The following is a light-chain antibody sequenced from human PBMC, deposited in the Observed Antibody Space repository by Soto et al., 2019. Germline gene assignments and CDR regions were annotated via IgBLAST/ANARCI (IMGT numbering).Light chain of an antibody. Sequence: EMVLTQSPDTLSVSPGERATLSCRASQSVSSNLAWYQQKPGQAPRLLIYAVSTRATGIPDRFSGSGSGTDFTLTISRLEPEDFAVYYCQQYGSSRTFGQGTKVE. CDR2: AVS. V-gene: IGKV3-20*01. CDR1: QSVSSN. J-gene: IGKJ1*01. CDR3: QQYGSSRT.